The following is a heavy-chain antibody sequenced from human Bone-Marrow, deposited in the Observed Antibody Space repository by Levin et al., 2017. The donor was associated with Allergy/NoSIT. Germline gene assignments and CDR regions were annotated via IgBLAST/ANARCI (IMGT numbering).Heavy chain of an antibody. CDR1: GFSLSTSGVG. CDR2: IYWNDDT. V-gene: IGHV2-5*01. J-gene: IGHJ2*01. CDR3: VHIIAYRYYDYWRLDYYYFNL. D-gene: IGHD3-3*01. Sequence: KGSGPTLVKPTQTLALTCTFSGFSLSTSGVGVGWIRQPPGEALEWLALIYWNDDTRYNPSLRSRLTIAKDSPKNQVVLTMTDMGPVDTATYYCVHIIAYRYYDYWRLDYYYFNLWGRGTQLTVSS.